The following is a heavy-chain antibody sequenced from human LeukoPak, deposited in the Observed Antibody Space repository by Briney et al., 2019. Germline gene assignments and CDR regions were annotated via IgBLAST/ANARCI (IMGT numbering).Heavy chain of an antibody. CDR2: IKQDGSEK. Sequence: GGSLRLSCAASGFTFSSYWMSWVRQAPGKGLEWVANIKQDGSEKYYVDSVKGRFTISRDNAKNSLYLQMNSLRAEDTAVYYCARAEEEALGYSYGNFDYWGQGTLVTVSS. J-gene: IGHJ4*02. CDR1: GFTFSSYW. D-gene: IGHD5-18*01. V-gene: IGHV3-7*01. CDR3: ARAEEEALGYSYGNFDY.